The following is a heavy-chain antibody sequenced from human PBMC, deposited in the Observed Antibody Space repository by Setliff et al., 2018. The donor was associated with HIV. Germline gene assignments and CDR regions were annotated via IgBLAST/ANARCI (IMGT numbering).Heavy chain of an antibody. CDR2: ISTSGST. CDR1: GASFTTHY. J-gene: IGHJ4*02. D-gene: IGHD2-2*01. CDR3: TRLAGCYADY. V-gene: IGHV4-4*09. Sequence: PSETLSLTCTVSGASFTTHYWSLIRQPPGKRLEWIGCISTSGSTNYNPSLKSRVTLSIDMSKNQFSLKMRSVTAADTSVYYCTRLAGCYADYWGQGTLVTVSS.